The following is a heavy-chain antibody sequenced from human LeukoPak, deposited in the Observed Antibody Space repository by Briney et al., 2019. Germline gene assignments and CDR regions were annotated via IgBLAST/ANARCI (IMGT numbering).Heavy chain of an antibody. CDR1: GFTFSSYS. CDR2: ISNSGTNT. J-gene: IGHJ4*02. V-gene: IGHV3-48*02. CDR3: ARARNVDF. Sequence: GGSLRLSCVASGFTFSSYSMNWVRQAPGKGLEWVSYISNSGTNTYHADSVKGRFTISRDNAKSSLYLQMNSLRDEDTAVYYCARARNVDFWGQGTLVTVSS.